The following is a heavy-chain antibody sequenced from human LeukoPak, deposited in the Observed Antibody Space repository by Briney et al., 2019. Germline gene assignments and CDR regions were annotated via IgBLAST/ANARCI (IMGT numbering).Heavy chain of an antibody. J-gene: IGHJ6*02. CDR1: GGTFSSYA. D-gene: IGHD1-26*01. CDR3: ARERIVGATPGADYYYGMDV. V-gene: IGHV1-69*13. CDR2: IIPIFGTA. Sequence: GASEKVSCKASGGTFSSYAISWVRQAPGQGLEWMGGIIPIFGTANYAQKFQGRVTITADESTSTAYMELGSLRSEDTAVYYCARERIVGATPGADYYYGMDVWGQGTTVTVSS.